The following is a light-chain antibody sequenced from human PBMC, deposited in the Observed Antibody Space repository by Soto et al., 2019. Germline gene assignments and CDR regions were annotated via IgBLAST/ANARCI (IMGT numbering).Light chain of an antibody. Sequence: EIVLTQSPVTLSVSPGERATLSCRASRSVSSNLAWYQQKPGQTPRLLIYGASTRATGIPARFSGSGSGTEFTLTINSLQSEDFATYYCQQYNSYSGTFGQGTKVDI. J-gene: IGKJ1*01. CDR3: QQYNSYSGT. CDR1: RSVSSN. V-gene: IGKV3-15*01. CDR2: GAS.